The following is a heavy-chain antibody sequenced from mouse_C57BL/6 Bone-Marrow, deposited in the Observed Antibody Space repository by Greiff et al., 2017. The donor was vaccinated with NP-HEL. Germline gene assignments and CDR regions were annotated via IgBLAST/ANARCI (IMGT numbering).Heavy chain of an antibody. Sequence: VQLQQSGAELVKPGASVKLSCKATGYTFTEYSIHWVKQRSGQGLEWIGWFYPGGGSIKYNEKFKDKATFTADTSSSSAYMELSRLTSEDTAVYSCARREEGIYDDAAWFAYWGQGTLVTVSA. CDR1: GYTFTEYS. CDR2: FYPGGGSI. D-gene: IGHD2-3*01. V-gene: IGHV1-62-2*01. CDR3: ARREEGIYDDAAWFAY. J-gene: IGHJ3*01.